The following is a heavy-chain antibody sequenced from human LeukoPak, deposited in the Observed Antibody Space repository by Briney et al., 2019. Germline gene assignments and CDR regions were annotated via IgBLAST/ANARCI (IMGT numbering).Heavy chain of an antibody. V-gene: IGHV1-8*01. D-gene: IGHD6-19*01. Sequence: GASVKVSCKASGYTFTSYDINWVRQATGQGLEWMGWMNPNSGNTGYAQKFQGRVTMTRNTSISTAYMELSSLRSEDTAVYYCARALGYSGALGFDPWGQGTLVTVSS. J-gene: IGHJ5*02. CDR2: MNPNSGNT. CDR1: GYTFTSYD. CDR3: ARALGYSGALGFDP.